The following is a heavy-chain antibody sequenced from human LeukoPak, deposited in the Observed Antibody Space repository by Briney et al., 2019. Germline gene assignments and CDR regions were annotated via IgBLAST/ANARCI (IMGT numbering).Heavy chain of an antibody. Sequence: GESLKISCKGSGYSFIRYWIAWVRQMPGKGLEWMGLIYPGDSDARYSPSFRGQVTISADKSINIAYLQWSDLKASDTAMYYCARGAVEMATTNAFDIWGQGTMVTVSS. D-gene: IGHD5-24*01. CDR1: GYSFIRYW. V-gene: IGHV5-51*01. CDR2: IYPGDSDA. J-gene: IGHJ3*02. CDR3: ARGAVEMATTNAFDI.